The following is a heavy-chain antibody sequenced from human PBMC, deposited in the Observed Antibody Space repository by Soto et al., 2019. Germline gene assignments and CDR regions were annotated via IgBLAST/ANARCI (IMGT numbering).Heavy chain of an antibody. J-gene: IGHJ6*02. CDR2: ISSSSSTI. CDR1: GFTFSSYS. D-gene: IGHD6-19*01. Sequence: GGSLRLSCAASGFTFSSYSMNWVRQAPGKGLEWVSYISSSSSTIYYADSVKGRFTISRDNAKNSLYLQMNSLRAEDTAVYYCARDRYSSGWWKYYYYGMDVWGQGTTVTVSS. V-gene: IGHV3-48*01. CDR3: ARDRYSSGWWKYYYYGMDV.